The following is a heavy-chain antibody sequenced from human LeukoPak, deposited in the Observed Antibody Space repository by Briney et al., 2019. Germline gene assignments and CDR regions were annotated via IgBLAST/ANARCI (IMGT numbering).Heavy chain of an antibody. V-gene: IGHV4-34*01. D-gene: IGHD2-2*01. Sequence: SETLSLTCAVYGGSFSGYYWSWIRQPPGKGLEWIGEINHSGSTNYNPSLKSRVTISVDTSKNQFSLKLSSVTAADTAVYYCARGPLIVVVPAAMRARGYYYMDVWGKGTTVTVSS. CDR2: INHSGST. J-gene: IGHJ6*03. CDR1: GGSFSGYY. CDR3: ARGPLIVVVPAAMRARGYYYMDV.